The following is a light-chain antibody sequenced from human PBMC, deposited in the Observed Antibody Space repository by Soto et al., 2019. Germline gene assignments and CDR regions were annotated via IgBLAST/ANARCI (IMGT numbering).Light chain of an antibody. CDR2: AAS. CDR3: QKYNSGPQM. CDR1: QGISNY. V-gene: IGKV1-27*01. Sequence: DIQMNQSPSSLSASVGDRVTITCRASQGISNYVAWSQPKPGKVPTLLIYAASTLQSGVPSRFSGSGSETDLSLNSSRLRLRNVETYYFQKYNSGPQMFGQASKVENK. J-gene: IGKJ1*01.